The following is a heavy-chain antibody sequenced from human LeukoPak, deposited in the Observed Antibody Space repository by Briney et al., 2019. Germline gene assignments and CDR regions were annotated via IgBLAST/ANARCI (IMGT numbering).Heavy chain of an antibody. CDR3: ASANPGYSSGPVDY. D-gene: IGHD6-19*01. Sequence: ASVKVSCKASGYTFTSYGISWVRQAPGQGLEWMGWISAYNGNTNYAQKLQGRVTMTTDTSTSTAYMELRSLRPDDTAVYYCASANPGYSSGPVDYWGQGTLVTVSS. CDR1: GYTFTSYG. V-gene: IGHV1-18*01. J-gene: IGHJ4*02. CDR2: ISAYNGNT.